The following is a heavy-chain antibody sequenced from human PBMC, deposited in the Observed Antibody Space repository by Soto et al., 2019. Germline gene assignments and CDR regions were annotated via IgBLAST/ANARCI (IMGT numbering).Heavy chain of an antibody. CDR1: GGSISSSSYY. Sequence: KPSETLSLTCTVSGGSISSSSYYRGWIRQPPGKGLEWIGSIYYSGSTYYNPSLKSRVTISVDTSKNQLSLKLSSVTAADTAVYYCAGGSGRYYNYYYSYMDVCGKGPTLTVSS. CDR3: AGGSGRYYNYYYSYMDV. D-gene: IGHD3-10*01. J-gene: IGHJ6*03. V-gene: IGHV4-39*07. CDR2: IYYSGST.